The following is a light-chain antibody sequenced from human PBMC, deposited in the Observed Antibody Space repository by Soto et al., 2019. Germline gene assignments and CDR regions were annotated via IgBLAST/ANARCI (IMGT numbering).Light chain of an antibody. J-gene: IGKJ3*01. V-gene: IGKV4-1*01. Sequence: DIVMTQSPDSLTVSLGERATINCKSSQSVLYSSNNKNYLAWYQQKPGQPPKLLIYWASTRESGVPDRFSGSGSGTDFPLTISSLQAEDVAVYYCHQYYFAPRFGPGTKIDVK. CDR3: HQYYFAPR. CDR2: WAS. CDR1: QSVLYSSNNKNY.